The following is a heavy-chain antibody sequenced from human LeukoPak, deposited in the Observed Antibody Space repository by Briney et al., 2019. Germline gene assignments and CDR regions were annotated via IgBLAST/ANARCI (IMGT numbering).Heavy chain of an antibody. CDR1: QFHFLRYN. D-gene: IGHD3-22*01. CDR3: ARGGYYDGRGAFDI. J-gene: IGHJ3*02. V-gene: IGHV3-13*01. CDR2: SGNSGDT. Sequence: GGSLRLSCVCSQFHFLRYNLHGVGPATGKGVEGVDASGNSGDTYYPGSVKGGFTIPRENAKNSLYLPKNSLRAGDTAVYYCARGGYYDGRGAFDIWGQGTMVTVSS.